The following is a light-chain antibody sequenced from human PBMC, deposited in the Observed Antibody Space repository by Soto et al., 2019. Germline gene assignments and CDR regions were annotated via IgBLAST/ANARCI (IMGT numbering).Light chain of an antibody. J-gene: IGLJ1*01. Sequence: QSALTQPASVSGSPGQSITVSCTGTSSDVGGYNHVSWYQQHPGKAPKLMISDVSKRPSGVSNRFCGSKSGNTASLTISGVQSGDDAAYYCSSYSSSSTYVFGTGTKLTVL. CDR2: DVS. CDR3: SSYSSSSTYV. V-gene: IGLV2-14*03. CDR1: SSDVGGYNH.